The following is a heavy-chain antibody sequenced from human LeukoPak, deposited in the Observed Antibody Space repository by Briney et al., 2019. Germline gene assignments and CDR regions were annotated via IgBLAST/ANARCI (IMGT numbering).Heavy chain of an antibody. V-gene: IGHV4-34*01. CDR1: GGSFNGYY. D-gene: IGHD3-9*01. Sequence: SETLSLTCAVHGGSFNGYYWSWIRQPPGKGLEWIGEINDSRSTRYNPSLKSRVTISVDTSKNQFSLKLNSVTAADTAVYYCARGPPVVYDVLTGYYRFDYWGQGTLVTVSS. J-gene: IGHJ4*02. CDR2: INDSRST. CDR3: ARGPPVVYDVLTGYYRFDY.